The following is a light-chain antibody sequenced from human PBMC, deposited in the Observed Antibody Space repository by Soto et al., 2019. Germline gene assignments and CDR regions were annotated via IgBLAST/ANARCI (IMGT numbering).Light chain of an antibody. J-gene: IGLJ2*01. CDR2: EVS. V-gene: IGLV2-18*02. CDR1: SSDVGYYNR. Sequence: QSALTQPPSVSGSPGQSVTISCNGTSSDVGYYNRVSWYQQPPGTAPKLMVFEVSNRPSGVPDRFSGSKSGNTASLTISGLQAEDEADYYCSSYTTSSTLVFGGGTKVTVL. CDR3: SSYTTSSTLV.